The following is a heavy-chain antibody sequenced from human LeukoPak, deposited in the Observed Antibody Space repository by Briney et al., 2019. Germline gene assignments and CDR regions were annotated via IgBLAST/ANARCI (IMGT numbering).Heavy chain of an antibody. D-gene: IGHD6-13*01. CDR2: IIPILGIA. CDR1: GGTFSSYA. V-gene: IGHV1-69*04. Sequence: ASVKVSCKASGGTFSSYAISWVRQAPGQGLEWMGRIIPILGIANYAQKFQGRVTITADKSTSTAYMELSSLRSEDTAVYYCARDVVDPEIAGATGIAAMDVWGQGTTVTVSS. J-gene: IGHJ6*02. CDR3: ARDVVDPEIAGATGIAAMDV.